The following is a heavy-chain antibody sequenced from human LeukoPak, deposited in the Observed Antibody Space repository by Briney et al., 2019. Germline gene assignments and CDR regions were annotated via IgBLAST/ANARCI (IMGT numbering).Heavy chain of an antibody. CDR2: ISAYNGNT. D-gene: IGHD3-9*01. CDR1: GYTFTSYG. V-gene: IGHV1-18*01. CDR3: ARGGRDILTGYYTDFYYGMDV. Sequence: GASVKVSCKASGYTFTSYGISWVRQAPGQGLEWMGWISAYNGNTNYAQKLQGRVTMTTDTSTSTAYMELRSLRSDDTAVYYCARGGRDILTGYYTDFYYGMDVWGQGTTVTVSS. J-gene: IGHJ6*02.